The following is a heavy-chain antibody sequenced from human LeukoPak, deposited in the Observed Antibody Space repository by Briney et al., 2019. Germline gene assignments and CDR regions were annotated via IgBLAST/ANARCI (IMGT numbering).Heavy chain of an antibody. CDR1: GFTFRSYG. CDR3: SRDSLSSCGGDCYSGLDV. D-gene: IGHD2-21*02. V-gene: IGHV3-74*01. CDR2: IKSDGSST. Sequence: GGSLRLSCAASGFTFRSYGMHWVRQAPGEALMWVSRIKSDGSSTTYADSVKGRFTISRDNAKNTLYLQMNSLRAEDTAVYYCSRDSLSSCGGDCYSGLDVWGQGTTVTVSS. J-gene: IGHJ6*02.